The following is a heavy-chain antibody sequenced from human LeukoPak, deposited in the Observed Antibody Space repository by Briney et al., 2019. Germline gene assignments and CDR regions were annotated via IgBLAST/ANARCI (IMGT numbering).Heavy chain of an antibody. J-gene: IGHJ3*02. CDR2: INPKSGDT. Sequence: ASVKVSCKASGYTFTSYGISWVRQAPGQGLEWMGWINPKSGDTNYAQKFQGRVTMTRDTSISTAYMELSRLRYDDTAVYYCAKNLYRGSYWAFDIWGQGTMVTVSS. CDR3: AKNLYRGSYWAFDI. D-gene: IGHD1-26*01. V-gene: IGHV1-2*02. CDR1: GYTFTSYG.